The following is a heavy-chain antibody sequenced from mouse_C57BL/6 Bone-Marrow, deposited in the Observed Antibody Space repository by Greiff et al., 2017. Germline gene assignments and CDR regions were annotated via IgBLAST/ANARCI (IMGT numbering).Heavy chain of an antibody. CDR3: ARGIYYYGSSYCYAMDY. CDR1: GYTFTSYW. Sequence: QSCKASGYTFTSYWMHWVKQRPGQGLEWIGEIDPSDSYTNYNQKFKGKSTLTVDKSSSTAYMQLSSLTSEDSAVYYCARGIYYYGSSYCYAMDYWGQGTSVTVSS. CDR2: IDPSDSYT. J-gene: IGHJ4*01. D-gene: IGHD1-1*01. V-gene: IGHV1-69*01.